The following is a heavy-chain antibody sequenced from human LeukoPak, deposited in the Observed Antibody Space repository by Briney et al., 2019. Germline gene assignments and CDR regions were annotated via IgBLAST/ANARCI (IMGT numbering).Heavy chain of an antibody. CDR3: ARLPGIAAI. CDR2: IYYSGST. V-gene: IGHV4-59*08. D-gene: IGHD6-13*01. Sequence: SETLSLTCTVSGGSISSYYWSWIRQPPGKGLEWIGYIYYSGSTNYNPSLKSRLTMSLDTSKNQISLRLISLTAADTAVYYCARLPGIAAIWGQGTLVTVSS. CDR1: GGSISSYY. J-gene: IGHJ4*02.